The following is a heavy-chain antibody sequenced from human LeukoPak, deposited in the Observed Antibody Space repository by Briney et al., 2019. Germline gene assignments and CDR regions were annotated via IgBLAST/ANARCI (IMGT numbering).Heavy chain of an antibody. CDR3: ARVYYDSSGYSYFQH. D-gene: IGHD3-22*01. CDR1: GGSISSGGYY. Sequence: PSETLSLTCTVSGGSISSGGYYWSWIRQHPGKGLEWIGYIYYGGSTYYNPSLKSRVTISVDTSKNQFSLKLSSVTAADTAVYYCARVYYDSSGYSYFQHWGQGTLVTVSS. J-gene: IGHJ1*01. CDR2: IYYGGST. V-gene: IGHV4-31*03.